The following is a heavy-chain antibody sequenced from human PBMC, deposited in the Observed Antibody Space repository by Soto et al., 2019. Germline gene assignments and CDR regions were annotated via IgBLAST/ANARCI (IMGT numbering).Heavy chain of an antibody. CDR1: GGSFSGYY. CDR3: ARDYYDSSGSGGPDY. V-gene: IGHV4-34*01. CDR2: INHSGST. J-gene: IGHJ4*02. D-gene: IGHD3-22*01. Sequence: PSETLSLTCAVYGGSFSGYYCSWIRQPPGKGLEWIGEINHSGSTNYNPSLKSRVTISVDTSKNQFSLKLSSVTAADTAVYYCARDYYDSSGSGGPDYWGQGTLVTVSS.